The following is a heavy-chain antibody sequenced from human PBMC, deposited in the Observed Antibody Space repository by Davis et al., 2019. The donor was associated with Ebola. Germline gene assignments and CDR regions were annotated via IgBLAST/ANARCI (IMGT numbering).Heavy chain of an antibody. CDR2: ISGSGGST. V-gene: IGHV3-23*01. CDR3: AKGGLKYSYGYYFDY. J-gene: IGHJ4*02. D-gene: IGHD5-18*01. Sequence: GGSLRLSCAASGFTSSSYAMSWVRQAPGKGLEWVSVISGSGGSTYYADSVKGRFTISRDNSKNTLYLQMNSLRAEDTAVYYCAKGGLKYSYGYYFDYWGQGTLVTVSS. CDR1: GFTSSSYA.